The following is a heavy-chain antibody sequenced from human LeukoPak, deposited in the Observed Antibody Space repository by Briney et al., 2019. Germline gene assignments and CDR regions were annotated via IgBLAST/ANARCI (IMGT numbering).Heavy chain of an antibody. CDR1: GGSISSDS. J-gene: IGHJ4*02. CDR3: ARYYYGSGPFDY. D-gene: IGHD3-10*01. Sequence: SETLSLTCTLSGGSISSDSWSWIRQPPGKGLEWIGYIHYSGGTNYNPSLKSRVTISIDTSKNQFSLKLSSVTAADTAVYYCARYYYGSGPFDYWGQGTLVSVSS. CDR2: IHYSGGT. V-gene: IGHV4-59*01.